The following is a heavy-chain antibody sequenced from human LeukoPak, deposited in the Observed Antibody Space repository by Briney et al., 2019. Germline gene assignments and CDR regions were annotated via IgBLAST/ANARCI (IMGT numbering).Heavy chain of an antibody. Sequence: ASVKVSCKASGYTFIRNGISWVRQAPGQGLEWMGWISAHNGNTNYAQKFQGGVTMTTDTSTSTAYMELRSLRSDDTAVYYCARDYNFVPDYWGQGTLVTVSS. CDR2: ISAHNGNT. CDR3: ARDYNFVPDY. V-gene: IGHV1-18*01. D-gene: IGHD1-20*01. CDR1: GYTFIRNG. J-gene: IGHJ4*02.